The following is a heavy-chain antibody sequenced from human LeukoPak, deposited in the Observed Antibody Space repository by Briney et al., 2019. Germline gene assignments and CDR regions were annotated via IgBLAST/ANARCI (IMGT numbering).Heavy chain of an antibody. Sequence: GGSLRLSCAASGFTFSSYSMNWARQAPGKGLEWVSSISSSSSYIYYADSVKGRFTISRDNAKNSLYLQMNSLRAEDTAVYYCALTAAVFDYSYYYGMDAWGQGTAVTVSS. V-gene: IGHV3-21*01. CDR2: ISSSSSYI. CDR1: GFTFSSYS. CDR3: ALTAAVFDYSYYYGMDA. J-gene: IGHJ6*02. D-gene: IGHD6-13*01.